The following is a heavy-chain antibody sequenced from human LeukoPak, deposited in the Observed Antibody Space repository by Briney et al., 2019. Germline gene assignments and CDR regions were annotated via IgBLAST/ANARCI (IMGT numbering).Heavy chain of an antibody. CDR2: IYPGDSDT. CDR3: ARSLYGVNTWFDY. J-gene: IGHJ4*02. CDR1: GYSFTSYW. V-gene: IGHV5-51*01. D-gene: IGHD4/OR15-4a*01. Sequence: GESLKISCQGSGYSFTSYWIGWVRPLPGKGLEWMGIIYPGDSDTRYSPSFQGQVTISADKSISTAYLQWSSLKASDTAMYYCARSLYGVNTWFDYWGQGTLVTVSS.